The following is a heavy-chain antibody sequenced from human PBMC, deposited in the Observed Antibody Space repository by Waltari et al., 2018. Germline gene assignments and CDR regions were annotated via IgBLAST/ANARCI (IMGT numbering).Heavy chain of an antibody. CDR2: IIPVFRSA. CDR1: GGTFSNYA. J-gene: IGHJ3*02. Sequence: QVQLVQSGAEVKKPGSSVKVSCKASGGTFSNYAIPWVRPAPGQGLEWMGGIIPVFRSAHYAQNFLDRVTITADESTSTAYMELMGLTSDDTAVYYCARPRTTVGTGLWNDGLQIWGQGTLVTVSS. D-gene: IGHD1-1*01. V-gene: IGHV1-69*01. CDR3: ARPRTTVGTGLWNDGLQI.